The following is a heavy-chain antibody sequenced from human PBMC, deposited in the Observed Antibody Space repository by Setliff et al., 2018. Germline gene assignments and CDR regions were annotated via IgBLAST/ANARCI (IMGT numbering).Heavy chain of an antibody. Sequence: LSLTCAAYGGTFSDYHWTWIRQSPEKGLEWIGEINHRGSTNYNPSLKSRVTISIDTSRDQFTLKLISMIAADTAVYYCARGRNIAARLLDSWGRGTLVTVSS. V-gene: IGHV4-34*01. D-gene: IGHD6-6*01. CDR3: ARGRNIAARLLDS. J-gene: IGHJ4*02. CDR2: INHRGST. CDR1: GGTFSDYH.